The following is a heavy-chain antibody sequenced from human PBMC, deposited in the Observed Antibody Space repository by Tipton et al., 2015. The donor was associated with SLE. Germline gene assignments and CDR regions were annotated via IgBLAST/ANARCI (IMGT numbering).Heavy chain of an antibody. V-gene: IGHV4-59*08. CDR3: ERFRDEYYYYGMDV. J-gene: IGHJ6*02. Sequence: TLSLTCTVSGGSISRYYWSWIRQPPGEGLEWIGYVYYSGSTKYNPSLKSRVTISIDTSKNQFSLKLSSVTAADTAVYYCERFRDEYYYYGMDVWGQGTTVTVSS. CDR2: VYYSGST. CDR1: GGSISRYY.